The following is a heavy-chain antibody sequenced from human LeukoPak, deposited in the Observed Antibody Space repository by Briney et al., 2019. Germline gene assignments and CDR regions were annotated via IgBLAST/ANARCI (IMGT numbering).Heavy chain of an antibody. J-gene: IGHJ4*02. CDR3: ARGDSSSWYGNY. Sequence: PGGSLRLSCAASGFTFSNAWMSWIRQPPGKGLEWIGYIYYSGSTNYNPSLKSRVTISVDTSKNQFSLKLSSVTAADTAVYYCARGDSSSWYGNYWGQGTLVTVSS. D-gene: IGHD6-13*01. V-gene: IGHV4-59*01. CDR1: GFTFSNAW. CDR2: IYYSGST.